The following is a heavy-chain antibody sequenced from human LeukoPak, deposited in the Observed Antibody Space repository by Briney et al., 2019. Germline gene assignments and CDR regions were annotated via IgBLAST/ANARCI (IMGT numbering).Heavy chain of an antibody. Sequence: GGSLRLSCAASGFTSSSYVMTCVRQAPGGGVEWVSAVGTHSTSTDYSDSVKGRFTISRDDSKNTVFLQMTSLRGEDTALYYCTRRVGGTPDYWGRGTLVTVSS. J-gene: IGHJ4*02. CDR2: VGTHSTST. CDR1: GFTSSSYV. D-gene: IGHD1-26*01. V-gene: IGHV3-23*01. CDR3: TRRVGGTPDY.